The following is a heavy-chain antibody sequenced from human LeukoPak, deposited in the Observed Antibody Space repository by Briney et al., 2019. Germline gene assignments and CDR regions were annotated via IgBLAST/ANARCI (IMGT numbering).Heavy chain of an antibody. CDR3: ASGGTLGHDAFDI. J-gene: IGHJ3*02. CDR1: GGSISFYH. D-gene: IGHD1-1*01. V-gene: IGHV4-4*07. Sequence: PSETLSLTCTVSGGSISFYHWSWIRQPAGKGLEWIGRIKTSGSTNYNPSLKSRVTMSVDTSKNQFSLKLSSVTAADTAVYYCASGGTLGHDAFDIWGQGTMVTVSS. CDR2: IKTSGST.